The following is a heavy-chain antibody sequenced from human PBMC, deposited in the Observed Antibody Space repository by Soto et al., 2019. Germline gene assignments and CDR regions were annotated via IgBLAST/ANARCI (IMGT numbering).Heavy chain of an antibody. CDR3: AGGQGSLIPYYFDS. CDR1: EHTFTNYG. D-gene: IGHD2-2*01. CDR2: INTYSGNT. Sequence: GASVKVSCKASEHTFTNYGINWVRLAPGQGLEWMGWINTYSGNTIYAQKFQDRLTITTDTSTNTASMELRSLTSDDTAVFYCAGGQGSLIPYYFDSWDQGTLVTVSS. V-gene: IGHV1-18*04. J-gene: IGHJ4*02.